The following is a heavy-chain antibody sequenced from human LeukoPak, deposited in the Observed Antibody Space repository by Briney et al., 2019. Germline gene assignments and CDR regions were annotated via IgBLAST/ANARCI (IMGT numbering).Heavy chain of an antibody. Sequence: PSETLSLTCTVSGDSFRNTYYFWGWIRQPPGKGLEWIGEINHSGSTNYNPSLKSRVTISVDTSKNQFSLKLSSVTAADTAVYYCAIATEGWFDPWGQGTLVTVSS. CDR3: AIATEGWFDP. J-gene: IGHJ5*02. CDR1: GDSFRNTYYF. CDR2: INHSGST. V-gene: IGHV4-34*01. D-gene: IGHD4-11*01.